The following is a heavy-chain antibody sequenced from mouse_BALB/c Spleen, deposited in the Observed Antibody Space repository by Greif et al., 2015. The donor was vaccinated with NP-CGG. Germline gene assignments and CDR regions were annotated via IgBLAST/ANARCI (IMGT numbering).Heavy chain of an antibody. CDR3: ARSRGNWFAY. Sequence: EVQLQQSGPGLVKPPQSLSLTCTVTGYSITSDYAWNWIRQFPGNKLEWMGYISYSGSTSYNPSLKSRISITRDTSKNQFFLQLNSVTTEDTATYYCARSRGNWFAYWGQGTLVTVSA. CDR2: ISYSGST. J-gene: IGHJ3*01. V-gene: IGHV3-2*02. D-gene: IGHD2-1*01. CDR1: GYSITSDYA.